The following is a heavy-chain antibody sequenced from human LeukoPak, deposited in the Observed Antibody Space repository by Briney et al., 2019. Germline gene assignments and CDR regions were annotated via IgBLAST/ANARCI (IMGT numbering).Heavy chain of an antibody. Sequence: GGSLRLSCAASGFTFSRHWMSWVRQAPGKGLEWVANINQDGSEKYYVDSVKGRFTISRDSANNSLYLQMNSLRAEDTAVYYCAREGYWGQGTLVTVSS. V-gene: IGHV3-7*01. CDR2: INQDGSEK. J-gene: IGHJ4*02. CDR1: GFTFSRHW. CDR3: AREGY.